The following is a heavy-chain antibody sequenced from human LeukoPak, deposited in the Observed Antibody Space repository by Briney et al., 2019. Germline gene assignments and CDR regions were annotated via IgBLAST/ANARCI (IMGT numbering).Heavy chain of an antibody. CDR1: GFTFSSYA. CDR3: AKGELEYCSGTSCYAFDY. J-gene: IGHJ4*02. D-gene: IGHD2-2*01. V-gene: IGHV3-23*01. CDR2: ISGGGGST. Sequence: GGSLRLSCAASGFTFSSYAMGWVRQPPGKGLEWASVISGGGGSTFYADSVKGRFTISRDNSKNTLYLQVNSLRAEDTAVYYCAKGELEYCSGTSCYAFDYWGQGTLVTVSS.